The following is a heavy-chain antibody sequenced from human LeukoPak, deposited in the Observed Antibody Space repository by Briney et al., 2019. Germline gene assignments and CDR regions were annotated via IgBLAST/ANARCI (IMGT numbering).Heavy chain of an antibody. CDR3: ARDTNVVGAIGY. J-gene: IGHJ4*02. V-gene: IGHV1-69*01. D-gene: IGHD1-26*01. CDR2: IIPIFGTA. Sequence: VASVKVSCKASGGTFSSYAISWVRQAPGQGLEWMGGIIPIFGTANYAQKFQGRVTITADESTSTAYMELSSLRSEDTAVYYCARDTNVVGAIGYWGQGTLVTVSS. CDR1: GGTFSSYA.